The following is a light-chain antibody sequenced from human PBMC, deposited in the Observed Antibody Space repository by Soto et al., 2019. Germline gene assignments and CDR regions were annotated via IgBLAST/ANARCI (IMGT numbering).Light chain of an antibody. Sequence: QSALTQPPSASGSPGQSVTISCTGTTTDVGGYDLVSRYQQHPGKAPKVIIYEVTKRPSGVPDRFFGSKSGSTASLTVSGLQAEDEAVYYCCSYTVGDTVVFGGGTKLTVL. J-gene: IGLJ2*01. CDR2: EVT. CDR3: CSYTVGDTVV. CDR1: TTDVGGYDL. V-gene: IGLV2-8*01.